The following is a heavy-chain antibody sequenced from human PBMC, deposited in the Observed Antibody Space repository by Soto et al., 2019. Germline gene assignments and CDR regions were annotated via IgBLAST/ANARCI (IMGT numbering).Heavy chain of an antibody. D-gene: IGHD2-21*01. Sequence: ASVKVSCKASGYTFTSYGISWVRQAPGQGLEWMGWISAYNGNTNYAQKLQGRVTMTTDTSTSTAYMELRSLRSDDTAVYYCARDRPYDGYNWFDPWGQGTLVTVSS. V-gene: IGHV1-18*01. CDR1: GYTFTSYG. J-gene: IGHJ5*02. CDR3: ARDRPYDGYNWFDP. CDR2: ISAYNGNT.